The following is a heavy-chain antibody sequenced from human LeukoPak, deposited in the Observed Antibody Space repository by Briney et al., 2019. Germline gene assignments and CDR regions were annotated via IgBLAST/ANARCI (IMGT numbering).Heavy chain of an antibody. J-gene: IGHJ3*02. V-gene: IGHV3-30*02. CDR1: GFTFSSYG. Sequence: GGSLRLSCAASGFTFSSYGMHWVRQAPGKGLEWVAFIRYDGSNKYYADSVKGRFTISRDNSKNTLYLQMNSLRAEDTAVYYCAPLAVVGHYAFDIWGQGTMVTVSS. CDR3: APLAVVGHYAFDI. CDR2: IRYDGSNK. D-gene: IGHD6-19*01.